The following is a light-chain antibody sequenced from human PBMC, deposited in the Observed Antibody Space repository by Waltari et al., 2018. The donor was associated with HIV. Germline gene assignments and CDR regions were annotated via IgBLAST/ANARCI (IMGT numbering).Light chain of an antibody. CDR1: SSDVGAYNL. Sequence: QSALTQLASVSGSPGQSITISCTGTSSDVGAYNLVYWYQQHPNKAPKLMIFEVTKRPSGVSDRFPGSRSGNTASLTISGLQTEDEGDYYCCSYTGTGIVFGGGTKLTVL. J-gene: IGLJ2*01. CDR2: EVT. V-gene: IGLV2-23*02. CDR3: CSYTGTGIV.